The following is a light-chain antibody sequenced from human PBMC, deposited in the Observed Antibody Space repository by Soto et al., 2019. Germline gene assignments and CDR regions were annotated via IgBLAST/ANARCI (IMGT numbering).Light chain of an antibody. CDR2: DNS. V-gene: IGLV1-51*01. Sequence: QSILTQPPSVSAAPGQTITISCSGSSSNIGGNYVSWYQQLPRTAPKLLIYDNSKRFSGIPDRFSGSKSGTSATLGITGLQTEDDASYYCVTWDISLDTVVFGGGTKLTVL. CDR1: SSNIGGNY. CDR3: VTWDISLDTVV. J-gene: IGLJ2*01.